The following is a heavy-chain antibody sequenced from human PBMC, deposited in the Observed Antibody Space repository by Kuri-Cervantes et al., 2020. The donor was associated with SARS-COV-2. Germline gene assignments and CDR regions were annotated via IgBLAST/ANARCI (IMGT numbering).Heavy chain of an antibody. Sequence: LSLTCAASGFSVSSKYMTWVRQAPGKGLEWVSLISSSGRTYYANSVKGRFTISRHNSENALYLQMNSLRAEDTAVYYCARDGRSSSSSSKYYYYYMDVWGKGTTVTVSS. CDR1: GFSVSSKY. J-gene: IGHJ6*03. CDR2: ISSSGRT. V-gene: IGHV3-53*01. D-gene: IGHD6-6*01. CDR3: ARDGRSSSSSSKYYYYYMDV.